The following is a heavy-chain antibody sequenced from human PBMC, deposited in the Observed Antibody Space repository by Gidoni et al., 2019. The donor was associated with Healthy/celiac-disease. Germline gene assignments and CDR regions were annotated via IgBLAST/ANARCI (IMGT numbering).Heavy chain of an antibody. V-gene: IGHV3-15*01. CDR3: TTDFSGSPEEWFDP. D-gene: IGHD1-26*01. J-gene: IGHJ5*02. CDR2: IKSKTDGGTT. CDR1: GFTFSNAW. Sequence: EVQLVESGGGLVKPGGSLRLSCAASGFTFSNAWISWVRQAPGKGLEWVGRIKSKTDGGTTDYAAPVKGRFTISRDDSKNTLYLQMNSLKTEDTAVYYCTTDFSGSPEEWFDPWGQGTLVTVSS.